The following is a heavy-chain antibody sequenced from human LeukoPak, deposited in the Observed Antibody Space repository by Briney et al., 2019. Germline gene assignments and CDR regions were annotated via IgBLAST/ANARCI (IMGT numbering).Heavy chain of an antibody. Sequence: LAGGSLRLSCAASGFTFSSYWMHWVRHAPGKGLVRVSRINSDGSSTSYADSVKGRFTISRDNAKNTLYLQMNSLRAEDTAVYYCARRPSGYYDSSGDDAFDIWGQGTMVTVSS. V-gene: IGHV3-74*01. CDR3: ARRPSGYYDSSGDDAFDI. J-gene: IGHJ3*02. CDR2: INSDGSST. CDR1: GFTFSSYW. D-gene: IGHD3-22*01.